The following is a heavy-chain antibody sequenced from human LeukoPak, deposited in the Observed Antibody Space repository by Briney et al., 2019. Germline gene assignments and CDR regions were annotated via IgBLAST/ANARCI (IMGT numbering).Heavy chain of an antibody. Sequence: SETLSLTCTVSGGSISSYYWSWIRQPPGKGLEWIGYIYYSGSTNYNPSLKSRVTMSVDTSQNHFSLRLSSVTAADTAVYYCARMGQLLNLDYWGQGTLVTVSS. J-gene: IGHJ4*02. CDR1: GGSISSYY. D-gene: IGHD4-11*01. CDR2: IYYSGST. V-gene: IGHV4-59*12. CDR3: ARMGQLLNLDY.